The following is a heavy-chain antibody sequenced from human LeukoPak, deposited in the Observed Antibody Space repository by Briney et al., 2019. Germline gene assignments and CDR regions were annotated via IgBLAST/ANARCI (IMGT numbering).Heavy chain of an antibody. CDR1: GFTFDDYA. CDR3: AKDNWSGSYGMDV. Sequence: PGRSLRLSCAASGFTFDDYAMHWVRQAPGKGLEWVSGISWNSGSIGYADSVKGRFTISRDNAKNSLYLQMNSLRAEDTALYYCAKDNWSGSYGMDVWSQGTTVTVSS. J-gene: IGHJ6*02. V-gene: IGHV3-9*01. D-gene: IGHD3-3*01. CDR2: ISWNSGSI.